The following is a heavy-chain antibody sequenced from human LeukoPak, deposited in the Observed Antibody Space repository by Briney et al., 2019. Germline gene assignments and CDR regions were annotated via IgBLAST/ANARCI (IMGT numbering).Heavy chain of an antibody. Sequence: PGGSLRLSCAASGFTFSSFAMIWFRQAPGKGLGWVSVISGSGGTTYYADSVKGRFTISRDSSKNTLYLQMNSLRAEDTAVYYCAKVSGGGLYYDGMDVWGRGTTVTVSS. CDR2: ISGSGGTT. J-gene: IGHJ6*02. D-gene: IGHD1-14*01. CDR1: GFTFSSFA. V-gene: IGHV3-23*01. CDR3: AKVSGGGLYYDGMDV.